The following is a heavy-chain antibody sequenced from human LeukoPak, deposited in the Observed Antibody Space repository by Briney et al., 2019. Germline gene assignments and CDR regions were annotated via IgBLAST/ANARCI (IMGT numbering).Heavy chain of an antibody. J-gene: IGHJ4*02. CDR3: AKDTSTISVSGTCFDY. CDR1: GFTFSSYG. V-gene: IGHV3-23*01. CDR2: IGGRGGSA. D-gene: IGHD6-19*01. Sequence: GGSLRLSCAASGFTFSSYGMSWVRQAPGKGLEWVSSIGGRGGSAYYADSVKGRFTISRDNSKNTLYLQMNSLRAEDTAVYYCAKDTSTISVSGTCFDYWGQGTLVTVSS.